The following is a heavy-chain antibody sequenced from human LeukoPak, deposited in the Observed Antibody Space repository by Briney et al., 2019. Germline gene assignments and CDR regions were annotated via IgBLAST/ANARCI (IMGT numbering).Heavy chain of an antibody. CDR1: GGSFSGYC. J-gene: IGHJ4*02. Sequence: SETLSLTCAVYGGSFSGYCWSWIRQPPGKGLEWIGEINHSGSTNYNPSLKSRVTISVDTSKNQFSLKLSSVTAADTAVYYCARDPYCGGDCYSYYFDYWGQGTLVTVSS. D-gene: IGHD2-21*02. V-gene: IGHV4-34*01. CDR2: INHSGST. CDR3: ARDPYCGGDCYSYYFDY.